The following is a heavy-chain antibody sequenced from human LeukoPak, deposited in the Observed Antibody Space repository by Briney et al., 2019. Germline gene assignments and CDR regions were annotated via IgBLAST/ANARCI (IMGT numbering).Heavy chain of an antibody. CDR3: ARGPYCRGGSCSIGLSNLYYFDY. CDR1: GGSFSGYY. Sequence: PSETLSLTCAVYGGSFSGYYWSWIRQPPGKGLEWSGEINHSRSTNYNPSLKSRVTISVDTSKNQSSLKLSSVTAADTAVYYCARGPYCRGGSCSIGLSNLYYFDYWGQGTLVTVSS. CDR2: INHSRST. D-gene: IGHD2-15*01. V-gene: IGHV4-34*01. J-gene: IGHJ4*02.